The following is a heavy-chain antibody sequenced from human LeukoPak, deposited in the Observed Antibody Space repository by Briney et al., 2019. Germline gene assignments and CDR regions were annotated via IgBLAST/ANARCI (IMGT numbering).Heavy chain of an antibody. CDR1: GFTFSSYW. D-gene: IGHD5-18*01. Sequence: GGSLRLSCAASGFTFSSYWMSWVRQAPGKGLEWVANIKQDGSEKYYVDSVKGRFTISRDNAKNSLYLQMNSLRAEDTAVYYCASGYHPYYYYYMDVWGKGTTVTVSS. V-gene: IGHV3-7*01. CDR3: ASGYHPYYYYYMDV. J-gene: IGHJ6*03. CDR2: IKQDGSEK.